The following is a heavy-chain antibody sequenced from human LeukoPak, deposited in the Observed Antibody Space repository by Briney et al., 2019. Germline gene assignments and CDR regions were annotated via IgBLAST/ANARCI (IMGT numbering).Heavy chain of an antibody. CDR2: IKQDGSEK. CDR1: GFTFSSYW. V-gene: IGHV3-7*01. Sequence: GGSLRLSCAASGFTFSSYWMSWVRQAPGKGLEWVANIKQDGSEKYYVDSVKGRFTISRDNAKNSLYLQMNSLRAEDTAVYYCARVSIVTIFGVVIDYYYYGMDVWGQGTTVTVSS. D-gene: IGHD3-3*01. J-gene: IGHJ6*02. CDR3: ARVSIVTIFGVVIDYYYYGMDV.